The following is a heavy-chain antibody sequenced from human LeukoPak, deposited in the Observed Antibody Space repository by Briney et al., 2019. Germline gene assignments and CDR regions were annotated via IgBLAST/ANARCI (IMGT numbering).Heavy chain of an antibody. CDR2: INPNSGGT. J-gene: IGHJ6*02. V-gene: IGHV1-2*06. CDR3: AREGSLPHYYYYYGMDV. D-gene: IGHD6-6*01. Sequence: GASVKVSCKASGYTFTSYYMHWVRQAPGQGLEWMGRINPNSGGTNYAQKFQGRVTMTRDTSISTAYMELSRLRSDDTAVYYCAREGSLPHYYYYYGMDVWGQGTTVTVSS. CDR1: GYTFTSYY.